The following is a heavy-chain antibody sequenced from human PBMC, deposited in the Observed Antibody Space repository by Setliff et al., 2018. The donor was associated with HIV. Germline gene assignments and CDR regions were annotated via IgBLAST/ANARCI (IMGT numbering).Heavy chain of an antibody. V-gene: IGHV4-38-2*02. D-gene: IGHD3-10*01. CDR3: ARYYGSGTYHRWFDP. CDR1: GYSITNGYY. Sequence: SETLSLTCSVSGYSITNGYYWGWIRQPPGKGLEWVGSIYHDGNTYYNPSLRSRVTISVDTSKNQFSLKLSSVTAADTAVYYCARYYGSGTYHRWFDPWGQGTPVTVSS. J-gene: IGHJ5*02. CDR2: IYHDGNT.